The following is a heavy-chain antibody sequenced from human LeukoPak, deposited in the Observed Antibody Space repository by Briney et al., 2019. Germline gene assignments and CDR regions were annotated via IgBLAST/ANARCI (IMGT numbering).Heavy chain of an antibody. CDR1: GGSISSSSYY. J-gene: IGHJ4*02. V-gene: IGHV4-39*01. CDR3: ARLLPPSHPLWFGENDY. Sequence: SETLSLTCTVSGGSISSSSYYWGWIRQPPGKGLEWIGSIYYSGSTYYNPSLKSRVTISVDTSKNQFSLKLSSVTAADTAVYYCARLLPPSHPLWFGENDYWGQGTLVTVSS. CDR2: IYYSGST. D-gene: IGHD3-10*01.